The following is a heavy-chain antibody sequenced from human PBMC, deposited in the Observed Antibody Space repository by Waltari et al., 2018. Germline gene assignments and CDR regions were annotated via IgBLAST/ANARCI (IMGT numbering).Heavy chain of an antibody. CDR3: ARDPTDTSIWHYFDY. Sequence: EVQLVESGGGLIQPGGSLRLSCAASGFIVSTNYMSWVRQAPGKGLEWVSIIYSSGDTYYADSVKGRFTISRDNSKNTLYLQMNSLRGEDTAIYYCARDPTDTSIWHYFDYWGQGTLVTVSS. V-gene: IGHV3-53*01. CDR2: IYSSGDT. J-gene: IGHJ4*02. D-gene: IGHD6-13*01. CDR1: GFIVSTNY.